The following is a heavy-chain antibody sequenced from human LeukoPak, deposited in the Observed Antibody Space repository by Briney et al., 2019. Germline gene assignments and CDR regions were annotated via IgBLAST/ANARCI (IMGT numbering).Heavy chain of an antibody. J-gene: IGHJ4*02. D-gene: IGHD5-12*01. Sequence: TSETLSLTCTVSGDSITNYFWSWIRQPPGKRLERIGYIYNSGSTNYNPSLNPSLKSRVTISVDTSKNQFFLRLSSVTAADTAVYFCARYYTGYSIDYWGQGTLVTVSS. CDR2: IYNSGST. CDR1: GDSITNYF. CDR3: ARYYTGYSIDY. V-gene: IGHV4-59*01.